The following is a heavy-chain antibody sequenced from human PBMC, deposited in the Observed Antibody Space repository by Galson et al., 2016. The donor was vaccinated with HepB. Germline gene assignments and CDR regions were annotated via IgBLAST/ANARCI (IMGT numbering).Heavy chain of an antibody. CDR1: GDSNKVHS. J-gene: IGHJ5*02. CDR2: VHSSGSS. CDR3: ARGTLSCTGNSCFYQYFDL. Sequence: SETLSRTCTVSGDSNKVHSRSWIRQPPGKGLEWIGYVHSSGSSFYNPSLRGRVTISVNTSKNHFSLKLDSVTAADTAVYYCARGTLSCTGNSCFYQYFDLWGQETLVPVSA. D-gene: IGHD5-18*01. V-gene: IGHV4-59*11.